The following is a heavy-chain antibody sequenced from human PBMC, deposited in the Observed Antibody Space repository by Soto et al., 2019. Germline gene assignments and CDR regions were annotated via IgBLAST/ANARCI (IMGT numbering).Heavy chain of an antibody. D-gene: IGHD2-2*01. CDR1: GASIRNYY. CDR2: FYTSGSP. J-gene: IGHJ6*02. V-gene: IGHV4-4*07. Sequence: SETLSLTCTVSGASIRNYYWSWIRQPAGRGLEWIGRFYTSGSPNYNPSLKGRVTMSVDTSKNQFSLKLNYVTAADTAVYFCARDSAGCTGGICYADNYFGMDVWGQGTTVTVSS. CDR3: ARDSAGCTGGICYADNYFGMDV.